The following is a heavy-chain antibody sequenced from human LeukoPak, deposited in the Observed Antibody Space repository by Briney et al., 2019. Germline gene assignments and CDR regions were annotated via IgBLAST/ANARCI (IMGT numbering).Heavy chain of an antibody. J-gene: IGHJ4*02. D-gene: IGHD4-17*01. CDR2: IYSGGTT. CDR3: AKDQLYGENPDY. V-gene: IGHV3-66*02. CDR1: GFTVNSYY. Sequence: PGGSLRLSCVASGFTVNSYYMTWVRQAPGKVLEWVSVIYSGGTTYYADSVKGRFTISRDDSKNTLYLQMSSLRGEDTAVYYCAKDQLYGENPDYWGQGTLVTVSS.